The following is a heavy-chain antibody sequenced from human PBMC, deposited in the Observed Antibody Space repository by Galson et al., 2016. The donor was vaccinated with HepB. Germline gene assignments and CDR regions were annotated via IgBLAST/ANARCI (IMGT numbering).Heavy chain of an antibody. Sequence: SLRLSCAASGFIFSDYGMHWVRQAPGKGLEWVAVIWFDENNKYYADSVKGRFTISRDNSNNTLYLQMNGLRAEDTAVYYCARFYYDSSGSLHGMDVWGQGTTVSVSS. D-gene: IGHD3-22*01. V-gene: IGHV3-33*01. CDR3: ARFYYDSSGSLHGMDV. CDR2: IWFDENNK. CDR1: GFIFSDYG. J-gene: IGHJ6*02.